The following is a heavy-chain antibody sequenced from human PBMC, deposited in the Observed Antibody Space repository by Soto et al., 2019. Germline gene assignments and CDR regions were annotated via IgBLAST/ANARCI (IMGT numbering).Heavy chain of an antibody. J-gene: IGHJ6*02. CDR3: AREHIAARWGSNYYYSYGMDV. V-gene: IGHV3-33*01. D-gene: IGHD6-6*01. CDR1: GFTFSSYG. Sequence: QVQLVESGGGVVQPGRSLRLSCAASGFTFSSYGMHWVRQAPGKGLEWVAVIWYDGSNKYYADSVKGRFTISRDNSKNTLYLQMNSLRAEDTAVYYCAREHIAARWGSNYYYSYGMDVWGQGTTVTVSS. CDR2: IWYDGSNK.